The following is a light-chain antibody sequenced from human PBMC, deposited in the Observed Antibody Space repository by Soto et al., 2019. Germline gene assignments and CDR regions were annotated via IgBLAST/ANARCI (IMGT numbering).Light chain of an antibody. Sequence: EIVMTQSPATLSVSPGERATLSCRASQSVSSNLAWYQQKPVQAPRLLIYGASTRATGIPARFSGSGSGTEFTLTISSLQSEDFAVYYCKQYNNWWTFGQGTKVEIK. CDR3: KQYNNWWT. J-gene: IGKJ1*01. CDR2: GAS. CDR1: QSVSSN. V-gene: IGKV3-15*01.